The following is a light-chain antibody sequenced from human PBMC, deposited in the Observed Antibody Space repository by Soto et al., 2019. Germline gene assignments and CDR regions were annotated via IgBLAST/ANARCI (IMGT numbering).Light chain of an antibody. CDR2: DAS. J-gene: IGKJ1*01. V-gene: IGKV1-5*01. CDR1: QSISSR. Sequence: DIQMTQSPSTLSASVGDRLTITCRASQSISSRLAWYQQKPGKAPKLLIYDASSLESGVPSRFSGSASGTQFTLTISSLQPDDFATYYCQQYSSYSRTFGQGTKVDIK. CDR3: QQYSSYSRT.